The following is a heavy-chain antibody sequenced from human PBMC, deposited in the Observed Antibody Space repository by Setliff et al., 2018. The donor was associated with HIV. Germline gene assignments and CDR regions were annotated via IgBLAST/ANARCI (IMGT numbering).Heavy chain of an antibody. V-gene: IGHV4-38-2*01. CDR2: ISYRGRT. Sequence: PSETLSLTCAVSGYSISNDYYWGWIRQPPGKGLEWIGSISYRGRTYYNPSLKSRVTMSGDTSKNQFSLNLTSVTAADTAVYFCARGLGRGSGTYYNPPGYWGPGTLVTVSS. CDR1: GYSISNDYY. D-gene: IGHD3-10*01. J-gene: IGHJ4*02. CDR3: ARGLGRGSGTYYNPPGY.